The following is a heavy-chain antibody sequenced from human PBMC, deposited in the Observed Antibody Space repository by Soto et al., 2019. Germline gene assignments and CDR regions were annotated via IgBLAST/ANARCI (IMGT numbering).Heavy chain of an antibody. CDR3: ARAGYGSKKPFDY. J-gene: IGHJ4*02. CDR2: ISSSSSYT. V-gene: IGHV3-11*06. CDR1: GFTFSDYY. D-gene: IGHD3-16*01. Sequence: QVQLVESGGGLVKPGGSLRLSCAASGFTFSDYYMSWIRQAPGKGLEWVSYISSSSSYTNYADSVKGRFTISRDNAKNALYLQMNSLRAEDTAVYYCARAGYGSKKPFDYWGQGTLVTVSS.